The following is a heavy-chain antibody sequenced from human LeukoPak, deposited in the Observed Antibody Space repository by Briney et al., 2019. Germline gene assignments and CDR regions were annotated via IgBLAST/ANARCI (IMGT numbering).Heavy chain of an antibody. CDR1: GFTFSNYW. CDR3: ARQRQGNFDI. D-gene: IGHD4-23*01. Sequence: GGSLRLSCAASGFTFSNYWMSWVRQAPGKGLEWVANIKGDGSETYYLDSVKGRFTISRDNAKNSLYLQMNSLRAEDTAVYYCARQRQGNFDIWGQGTMVTVSS. J-gene: IGHJ3*02. V-gene: IGHV3-7*01. CDR2: IKGDGSET.